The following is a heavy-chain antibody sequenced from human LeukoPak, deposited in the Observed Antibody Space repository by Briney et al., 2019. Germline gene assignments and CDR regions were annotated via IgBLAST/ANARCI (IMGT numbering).Heavy chain of an antibody. J-gene: IGHJ4*02. D-gene: IGHD6-13*01. CDR3: ARVPNSPQQLAHYYFDY. CDR1: GYTFTGYY. Sequence: ASVKVSCKASGYTFTGYYMHWVRQAPGQGLEWMGWINPNSGGTNYAQKFQGRVTMTRDTSISTAYMELSRLRSDDTAAYYCARVPNSPQQLAHYYFDYWGQGTLVTVSS. V-gene: IGHV1-2*02. CDR2: INPNSGGT.